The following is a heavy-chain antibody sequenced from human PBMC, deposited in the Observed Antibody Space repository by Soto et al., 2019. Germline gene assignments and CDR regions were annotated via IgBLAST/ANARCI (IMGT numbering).Heavy chain of an antibody. J-gene: IGHJ5*02. V-gene: IGHV4-59*01. CDR3: ARRLPSGIAARPGWSDP. D-gene: IGHD6-6*01. CDR1: GGSISSYY. Sequence: KTSETLSLTCTVSGGSISSYYWSWIRQPPGKGLEWIGYIYYSGSTNYNPSLKSRVTISVDTSKNQFSLRLSSVPAADTAVDYCARRLPSGIAARPGWSDPWGPGTLVTVAS. CDR2: IYYSGST.